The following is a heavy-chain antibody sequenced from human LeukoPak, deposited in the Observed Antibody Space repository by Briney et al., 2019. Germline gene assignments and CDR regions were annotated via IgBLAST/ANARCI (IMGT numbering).Heavy chain of an antibody. Sequence: ASVKVSCKASGYTFTSYGISWVRQAPGQGLEWMGWISAYNGNTNYAQKLQGRVTMTTETSTSTAYMELRSLRSDDTAVYYCVRANYYDSSGYFDYWGQGTLVTVSS. V-gene: IGHV1-18*01. J-gene: IGHJ4*02. CDR3: VRANYYDSSGYFDY. D-gene: IGHD3-22*01. CDR2: ISAYNGNT. CDR1: GYTFTSYG.